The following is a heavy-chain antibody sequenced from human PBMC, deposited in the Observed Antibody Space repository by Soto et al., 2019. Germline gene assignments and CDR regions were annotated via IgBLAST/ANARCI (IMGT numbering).Heavy chain of an antibody. CDR1: GDTFSFYT. Sequence: SVKVSCKASGDTFSFYTINWVRQAPGLGLEWVGRINPILSMSNYAQKFQGRVTMTADKSTNTAYMELRSLRSDDTAVYYCARATGMVSNFDYWGQGTLVTVSS. V-gene: IGHV1-69*02. CDR2: INPILSMS. CDR3: ARATGMVSNFDY. D-gene: IGHD3-3*01. J-gene: IGHJ4*02.